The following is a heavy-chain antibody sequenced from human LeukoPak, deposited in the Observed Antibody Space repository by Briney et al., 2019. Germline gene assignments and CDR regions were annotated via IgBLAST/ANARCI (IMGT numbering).Heavy chain of an antibody. V-gene: IGHV4-34*01. D-gene: IGHD5-24*01. CDR3: ARQGRWLQATDY. J-gene: IGHJ4*02. Sequence: PSETLSLTCAVYGGSLSGYYWSWIRQPPGKGLEWIGEINHSGSTNYNPSLKSRVTISVDTSKNQFSLKLSSVTAADTAVYYCARQGRWLQATDYWGQGTLVTVSS. CDR2: INHSGST. CDR1: GGSLSGYY.